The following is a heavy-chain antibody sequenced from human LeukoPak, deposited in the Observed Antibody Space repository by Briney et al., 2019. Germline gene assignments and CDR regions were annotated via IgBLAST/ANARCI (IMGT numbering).Heavy chain of an antibody. CDR1: RFTFSNYA. J-gene: IGHJ6*02. Sequence: GGSLRLSCAASRFTFSNYAMSWLRQAPGKGLEWVSAISRSGDSTYYADSLKGRFTISKDNSKNTLNLQMNSLRDDDTAVYYCAKTVVAAGTNYYHGMDVWGQGTTVTVFS. V-gene: IGHV3-23*01. D-gene: IGHD2-15*01. CDR3: AKTVVAAGTNYYHGMDV. CDR2: ISRSGDST.